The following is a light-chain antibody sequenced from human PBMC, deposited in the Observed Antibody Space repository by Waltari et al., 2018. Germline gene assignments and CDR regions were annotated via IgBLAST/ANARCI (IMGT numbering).Light chain of an antibody. V-gene: IGLV1-40*01. CDR3: QSYDSSLSGSV. CDR2: GNG. CDR1: SSNIGAGYD. J-gene: IGLJ3*02. Sequence: QSVLTQPPSVSGAPGQRVTISCTGSSSNIGAGYDVHWYQQLPGTAPKLLISGNGNRPSGAPDRVSGSKSGTSASRAITGLQAEDEADYYCQSYDSSLSGSVFGGGTKLTVL.